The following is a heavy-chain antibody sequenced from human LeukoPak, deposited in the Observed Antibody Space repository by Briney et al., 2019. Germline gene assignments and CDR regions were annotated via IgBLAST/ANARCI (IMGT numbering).Heavy chain of an antibody. V-gene: IGHV3-53*01. J-gene: IGHJ4*02. CDR3: GGGRRWPGLSY. CDR1: GFTVSGNY. Sequence: GGSLRLSCAASGFTVSGNYMSWVRQAPGKGLEWVSVIYTAGSTYNADSVKGRLTISRDKSKNTLYLQMNTLRAEDTAVYFCGGGRRWPGLSYWGQGTLLTVSS. D-gene: IGHD2-15*01. CDR2: IYTAGST.